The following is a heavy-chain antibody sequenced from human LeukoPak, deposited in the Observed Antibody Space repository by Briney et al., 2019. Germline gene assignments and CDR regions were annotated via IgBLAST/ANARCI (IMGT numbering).Heavy chain of an antibody. CDR3: ARDRGSGFDY. D-gene: IGHD3-10*01. J-gene: IGHJ4*02. CDR2: INHSGST. Sequence: KASETLSLTCAVYGGSFSGYYWSWIRQPPGKGLEWIGEINHSGSTNYNPSLKSRVTISVDTSKNRFSLKLSSVTAADTAVYYCARDRGSGFDYWGQGTLVTVSS. V-gene: IGHV4-34*01. CDR1: GGSFSGYY.